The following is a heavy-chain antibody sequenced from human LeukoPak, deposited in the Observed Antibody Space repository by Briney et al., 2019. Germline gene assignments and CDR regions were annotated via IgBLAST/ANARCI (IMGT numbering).Heavy chain of an antibody. V-gene: IGHV3-7*05. CDR1: GFTFSGYA. J-gene: IGHJ4*02. D-gene: IGHD6-19*01. CDR2: IKQDGSEK. Sequence: GGSLRLSCAASGFTFSGYAMSWVRQAPGKGLEWVANIKQDGSEKYYVDSVKGRFTISRDNAMNSLFLQMNSLRAEDTAVYYCARAVAVAGTAFCLNYWGQGTLVTVSS. CDR3: ARAVAVAGTAFCLNY.